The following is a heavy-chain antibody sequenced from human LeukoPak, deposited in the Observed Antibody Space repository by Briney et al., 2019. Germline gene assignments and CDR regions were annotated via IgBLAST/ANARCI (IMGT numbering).Heavy chain of an antibody. V-gene: IGHV3-15*01. CDR1: GFTFSNAW. D-gene: IGHD6-13*01. J-gene: IGHJ4*02. CDR2: VKSKTNGGTT. CDR3: TAGIGHSDFDY. Sequence: GGSLRLSCAASGFTFSNAWMSWVRQAPGKGLEWVGRVKSKTNGGTTGYAAPVKGRFTISRDDSKNTYLQMNSLKSEDTAVYYCTAGIGHSDFDYWGQGTLVTVSS.